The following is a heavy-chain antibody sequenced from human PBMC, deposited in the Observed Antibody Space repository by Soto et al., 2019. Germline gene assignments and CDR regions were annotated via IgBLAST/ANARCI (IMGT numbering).Heavy chain of an antibody. D-gene: IGHD3-9*01. CDR1: GFTFSSYA. V-gene: IGHV3-23*01. J-gene: IGHJ4*02. CDR2: ISGSGGST. CDR3: AKARYFDWLFSSYYFDY. Sequence: GGSLRLSCAASGFTFSSYAMSWVRQAPGKGLEWVSAISGSGGSTYYADSVKGRFTISRDNSKNTLYLQMNSLRAEDTAVYYCAKARYFDWLFSSYYFDYWGQGTLVTVSS.